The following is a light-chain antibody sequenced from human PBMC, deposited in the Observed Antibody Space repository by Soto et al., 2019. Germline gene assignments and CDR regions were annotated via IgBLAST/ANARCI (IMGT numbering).Light chain of an antibody. Sequence: EIVMTQSPATLSVSPGGRATLSCRASQFVSSRLAWYQQRPGQVPRLLIYDTSTRAPGISARFSGSGSGTEFTLTISSLQSEDFAVYYCQEYIQWPPGMFGPGTTVDIK. V-gene: IGKV3-15*01. J-gene: IGKJ1*01. CDR2: DTS. CDR3: QEYIQWPPGM. CDR1: QFVSSR.